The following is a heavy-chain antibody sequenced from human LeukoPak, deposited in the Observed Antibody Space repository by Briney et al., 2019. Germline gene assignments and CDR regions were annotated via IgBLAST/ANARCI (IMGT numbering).Heavy chain of an antibody. Sequence: PSETLSLTCAVSGYSISSGYYWGWIRQPPGKGLEWIGSIYHSGSTYYNPSLKCRVTISVDTSKNQFSLKLSSVTAADTAVYYCARQVHGGNLFDYWGQGTLVTVSS. CDR3: ARQVHGGNLFDY. V-gene: IGHV4-38-2*01. CDR2: IYHSGST. D-gene: IGHD4-23*01. J-gene: IGHJ4*02. CDR1: GYSISSGYY.